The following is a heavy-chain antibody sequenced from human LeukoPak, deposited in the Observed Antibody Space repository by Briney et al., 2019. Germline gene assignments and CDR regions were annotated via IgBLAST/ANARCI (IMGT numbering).Heavy chain of an antibody. D-gene: IGHD2-2*01. CDR3: VRDYSYCSSPSCYLDY. Sequence: PGGSLRLSCAASGFTFSRFTMHWVRQGPGRGLEWVAIMSYDGRDKFYADSVKGRFTISRDNSKNTLYLQMNSLRSEDTALYYCVRDYSYCSSPSCYLDYWGQGTLVTVSS. V-gene: IGHV3-30*04. CDR2: MSYDGRDK. CDR1: GFTFSRFT. J-gene: IGHJ4*02.